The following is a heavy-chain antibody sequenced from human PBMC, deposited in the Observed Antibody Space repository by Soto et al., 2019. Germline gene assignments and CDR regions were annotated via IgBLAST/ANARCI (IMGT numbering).Heavy chain of an antibody. V-gene: IGHV4-59*01. CDR3: VGSLMSRAMESFDY. CDR1: AGSISRYY. Sequence: HVQLQESGPGLVKPSEPLSLTCSVSAGSISRYYWGWVRQSPGEGLEWIAHISYTVDASYNPSLKRRVTISLDTSKNQIALTLMSVTAADTAVYYCVGSLMSRAMESFDYWGQGALGTVTS. D-gene: IGHD5-18*01. CDR2: ISYTVDA. J-gene: IGHJ4*02.